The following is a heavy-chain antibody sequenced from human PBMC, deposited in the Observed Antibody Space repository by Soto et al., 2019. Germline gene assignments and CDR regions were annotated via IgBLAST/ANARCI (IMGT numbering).Heavy chain of an antibody. CDR3: ARVWRYYYDSSGYYNGMDV. J-gene: IGHJ6*02. CDR1: GGSISSYY. CDR2: IYYSGST. Sequence: SETLSLTCTVSGGSISSYYWSWIRQPPGKGLEWIGYIYYSGSTNYNPSLKSRVTISVDTSKNRFSLKLSSVTAADTAVYYCARVWRYYYDSSGYYNGMDVWGQGTTVTVSS. D-gene: IGHD3-22*01. V-gene: IGHV4-59*01.